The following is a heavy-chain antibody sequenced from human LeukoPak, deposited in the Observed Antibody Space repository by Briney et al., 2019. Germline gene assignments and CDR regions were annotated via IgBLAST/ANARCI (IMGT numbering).Heavy chain of an antibody. CDR2: IKQDGSEK. CDR1: GFTFSSYW. V-gene: IGHV3-7*01. D-gene: IGHD3-22*01. J-gene: IGHJ4*02. CDR3: AKDSEYYDSSGYLWD. Sequence: PGGSLRLSCAASGFTFSSYWMSWVRQAPGKGLEWVANIKQDGSEKYYVDSVKGRFTISRDNSKNTLYLQMNSLRAEDTAVYYCAKDSEYYDSSGYLWDWGQGTLVTVSS.